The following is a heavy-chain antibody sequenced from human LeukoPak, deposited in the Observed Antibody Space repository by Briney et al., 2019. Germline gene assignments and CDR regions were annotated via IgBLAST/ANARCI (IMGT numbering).Heavy chain of an antibody. CDR1: GGSISSYY. CDR3: ARHFLYAFDI. CDR2: IYYSGST. V-gene: IGHV4-59*08. Sequence: SETLSLTCTVSGGSISSYYWSWIRQPPGKGLEWIGYIYYSGSTNYNPSLKSRVTISVDTSKNQFSLKLSSVTAADTAVYYCARHFLYAFDIWGQGTMVTVSS. J-gene: IGHJ3*02.